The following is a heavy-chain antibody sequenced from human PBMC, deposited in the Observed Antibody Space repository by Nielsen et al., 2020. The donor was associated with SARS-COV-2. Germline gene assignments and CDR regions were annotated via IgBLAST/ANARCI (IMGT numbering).Heavy chain of an antibody. CDR2: ISYDGSNK. J-gene: IGHJ2*01. CDR1: GFTFSSYA. D-gene: IGHD3-16*02. Sequence: GGSLRLSCAASGFTFSSYAMHWVRQAPGKGLEWVAVISYDGSNKYYADSVKGRFTISRDNSKNTLYLQMNSLRAEDTAVYYCARLSERNWYFDLWGRGTLVTVSS. V-gene: IGHV3-30*04. CDR3: ARLSERNWYFDL.